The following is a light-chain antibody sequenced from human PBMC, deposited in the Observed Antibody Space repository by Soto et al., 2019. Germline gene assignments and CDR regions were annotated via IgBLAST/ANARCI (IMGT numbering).Light chain of an antibody. V-gene: IGLV2-8*02. CDR2: EVN. Sequence: QSALTQPPSASRSPGQSVTISCTGTSSDVGGYKYVSWYQQRPGKVPKVMIYEVNKRPSGVPDRFSGSKSGNTASLTVSGLQAEDEADYYCSSSAGSNNLVFGGGTKVTVL. CDR3: SSSAGSNNLV. J-gene: IGLJ2*01. CDR1: SSDVGGYKY.